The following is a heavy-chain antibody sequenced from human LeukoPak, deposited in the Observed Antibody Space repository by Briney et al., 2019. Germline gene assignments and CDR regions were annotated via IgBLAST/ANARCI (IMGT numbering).Heavy chain of an antibody. V-gene: IGHV3-21*04. CDR3: ARDRPSYSGSYYFDY. Sequence: GGSLRLSCAASGFTFSSYSMNWVRQAPGKGLEWVSSISSSSSYIYYAESVKGRFTISRDNAENSLYLQMNSLRAEDTAVYYCARDRPSYSGSYYFDYWGQGTLVTVSS. CDR1: GFTFSSYS. CDR2: ISSSSSYI. D-gene: IGHD1-26*01. J-gene: IGHJ4*02.